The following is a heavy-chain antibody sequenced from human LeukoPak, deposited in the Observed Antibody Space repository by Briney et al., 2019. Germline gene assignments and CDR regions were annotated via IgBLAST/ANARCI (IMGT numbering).Heavy chain of an antibody. CDR1: GFSFSTYS. Sequence: GGSLRVSCAASGFSFSTYSMNWIRQAPGKGLEWISYISGSGGSIFTADSVRGRFTISRDNGNNSLFLQMNTLRAEDTAVYYCARGRYYETSAYNYFDYWGQGTLVTVSS. D-gene: IGHD3-22*01. J-gene: IGHJ4*02. V-gene: IGHV3-48*01. CDR2: ISGSGGSI. CDR3: ARGRYYETSAYNYFDY.